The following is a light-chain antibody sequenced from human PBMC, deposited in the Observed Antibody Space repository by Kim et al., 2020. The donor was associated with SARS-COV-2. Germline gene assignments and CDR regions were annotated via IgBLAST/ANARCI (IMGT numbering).Light chain of an antibody. CDR1: QSISTY. Sequence: EIVLTQSPATLSLSPGERATLSCRASQSISTYLACYQQKPGQSPRLLIYDASNRATGIPARFSGSGSGTDFTLTISSLEPEDFAVYYCQQGSNWPSFGQGTRLEIK. V-gene: IGKV3-11*01. CDR2: DAS. J-gene: IGKJ5*01. CDR3: QQGSNWPS.